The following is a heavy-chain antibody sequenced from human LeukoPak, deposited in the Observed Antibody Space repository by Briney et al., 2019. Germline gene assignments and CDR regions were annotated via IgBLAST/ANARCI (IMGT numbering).Heavy chain of an antibody. V-gene: IGHV1-46*01. CDR2: INPSGGSA. CDR3: ARGPLYYYDSSSSGHVPQPNWLDP. J-gene: IGHJ5*02. CDR1: GYTFTSYY. D-gene: IGHD3-22*01. Sequence: ASVKVSCKASGYTFTSYYIHWVRQAPGQGLEWMGIINPSGGSASYAQQFQGRVTMTRDTSTSTVYMELSSLRSEDTAVYYCARGPLYYYDSSSSGHVPQPNWLDPWGQGTLVTVSS.